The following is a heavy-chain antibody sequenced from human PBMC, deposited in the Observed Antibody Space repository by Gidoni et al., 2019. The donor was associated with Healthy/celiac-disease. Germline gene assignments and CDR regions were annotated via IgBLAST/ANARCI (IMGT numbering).Heavy chain of an antibody. CDR1: GVSISSGGYY. J-gene: IGHJ4*02. D-gene: IGHD1-26*01. CDR3: ASSGGGSYEPIDY. Sequence: QVQLQESGPGLVKPSQTLSLTCTVSGVSISSGGYYWSWIRQHPGKGLEWIGYIYYSGSTYYNPSLKSRVTISVDTSKNQFSLKLSSVTAADTAVYYCASSGGGSYEPIDYWGQGTLVTVSS. V-gene: IGHV4-31*03. CDR2: IYYSGST.